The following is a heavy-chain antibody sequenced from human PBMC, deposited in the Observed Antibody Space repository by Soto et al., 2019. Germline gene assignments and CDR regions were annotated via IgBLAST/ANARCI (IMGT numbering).Heavy chain of an antibody. CDR3: EREKLKLAARNALAI. V-gene: IGHV1-8*01. CDR2: MNPNSGNT. J-gene: IGHJ3*02. Sequence: QGLEWMGWMNPNSGNTGYAQKLQGRVTMTRNTSISTAYMELSSLRSEDTAVYFCEREKLKLAARNALAIWGKGTTVTVSS. D-gene: IGHD1-7*01.